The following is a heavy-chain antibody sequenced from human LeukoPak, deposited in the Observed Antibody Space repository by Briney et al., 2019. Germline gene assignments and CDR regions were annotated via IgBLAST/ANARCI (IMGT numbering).Heavy chain of an antibody. Sequence: PGGSLRLSCAASGFTFSSYGMSWVRQAPGKGLEWIGEINHSGSTNYNPSLKSRVTISVDTSKNQFSLRLSSVTAADTAVYYCARGRDYYDSSGYYYVDYWGQGTLVTVSS. CDR3: ARGRDYYDSSGYYYVDY. CDR2: INHSGST. V-gene: IGHV4-34*01. J-gene: IGHJ4*02. CDR1: GFTFSSYG. D-gene: IGHD3-22*01.